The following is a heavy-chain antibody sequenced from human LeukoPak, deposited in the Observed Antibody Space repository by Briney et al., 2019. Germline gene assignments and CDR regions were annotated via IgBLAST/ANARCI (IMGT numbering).Heavy chain of an antibody. V-gene: IGHV3-21*01. CDR1: GFTFSSYS. Sequence: GGSLRLSCAASGFTFSSYSMNWVRQAPGKGLEWVSSIGSSSSYIYYADSVKGRFTISRDNAKNSLYLQMNSLRAEDTAVYYCASYDSSGYYPAYFDYWGQGTLVTVSS. CDR3: ASYDSSGYYPAYFDY. D-gene: IGHD3-22*01. J-gene: IGHJ4*02. CDR2: IGSSSSYI.